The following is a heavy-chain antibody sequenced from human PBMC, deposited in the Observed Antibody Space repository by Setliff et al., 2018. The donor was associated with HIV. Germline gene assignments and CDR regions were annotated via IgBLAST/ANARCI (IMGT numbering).Heavy chain of an antibody. CDR2: IYYSGST. V-gene: IGHV4-30-4*08. CDR3: ARHGRDVLRNFDWLHWFDP. Sequence: LSLTCTVSGGSISSGDYYWSWIRQPPGKGLEWIGYIYYSGSTYYNPSLKSRVTISVDRSKNQFSLKLSSVIAADTAVYYCARHGRDVLRNFDWLHWFDPWGQGTLVTVSS. CDR1: GGSISSGDYY. J-gene: IGHJ5*02. D-gene: IGHD3-9*01.